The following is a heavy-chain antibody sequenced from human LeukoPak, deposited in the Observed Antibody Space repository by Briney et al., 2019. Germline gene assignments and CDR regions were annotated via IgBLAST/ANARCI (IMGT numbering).Heavy chain of an antibody. Sequence: ASVKVSCKASGYPFIGNYIHWVRQAPGQGLEWMGWINPNSGGTQYSQKFQGRVTLTRDTSITTGYMELSGLTSDDTAVYYCARTGLYCSSTSCYAAFDIWGQGTMVTVSS. J-gene: IGHJ3*02. CDR3: ARTGLYCSSTSCYAAFDI. V-gene: IGHV1-2*02. CDR2: INPNSGGT. CDR1: GYPFIGNY. D-gene: IGHD2-2*01.